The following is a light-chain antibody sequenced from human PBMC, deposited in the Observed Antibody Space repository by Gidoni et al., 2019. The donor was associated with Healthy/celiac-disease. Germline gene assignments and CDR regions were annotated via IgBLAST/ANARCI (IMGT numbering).Light chain of an antibody. J-gene: IGKJ3*01. CDR3: QQYGISPPFT. CDR2: GAS. CDR1: QRVSSSS. V-gene: IGKV3-20*01. Sequence: EIVLTQSPGTLSLSPGERATLSCRASQRVSSSSLAWYQHKPGQAPRLLIYGASTRATGIPDSFSGSGSGTDFILTISRLEPEDFAVYYCQQYGISPPFTFGPGTKVDIK.